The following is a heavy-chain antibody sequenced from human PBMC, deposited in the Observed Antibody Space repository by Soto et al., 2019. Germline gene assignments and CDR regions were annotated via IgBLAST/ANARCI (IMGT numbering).Heavy chain of an antibody. CDR3: AKDSCGGDCYCYDY. CDR2: ISYDGSNK. J-gene: IGHJ4*02. CDR1: GFTFSSYG. V-gene: IGHV3-30*18. Sequence: QVQLVESGGGVVQPGRSLRLSCAASGFTFSSYGMHWVRQAPGKGLEWVAVISYDGSNKYYADSVKGRFTICRDNSKNTLYLQMNSLRAEDTAVYYCAKDSCGGDCYCYDYWGQGTLVTVSS. D-gene: IGHD2-21*02.